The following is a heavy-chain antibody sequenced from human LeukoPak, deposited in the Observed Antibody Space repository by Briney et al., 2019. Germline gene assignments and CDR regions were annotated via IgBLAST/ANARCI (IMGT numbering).Heavy chain of an antibody. Sequence: KPSETLSLTCTVSGGSIRGYYWSWIRQPPGKGLEWIGYIYYSGSTNYNPSLKSRVTISVDTSKNQFSLKLSAVTAADTAVYYCARHEFDSGSLPYFEYWGQGILVTVSS. CDR1: GGSIRGYY. V-gene: IGHV4-59*08. D-gene: IGHD3-10*01. CDR2: IYYSGST. CDR3: ARHEFDSGSLPYFEY. J-gene: IGHJ4*02.